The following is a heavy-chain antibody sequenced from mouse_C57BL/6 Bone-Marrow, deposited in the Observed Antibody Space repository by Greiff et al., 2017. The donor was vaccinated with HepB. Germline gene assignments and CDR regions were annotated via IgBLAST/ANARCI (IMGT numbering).Heavy chain of an antibody. V-gene: IGHV1-19*01. CDR3: ARRGDGSNRRDY. J-gene: IGHJ2*01. CDR1: GYTFTDYY. CDR2: INPYNGGT. Sequence: EVQLQQSGPVLVKPGASVKMSCKASGYTFTDYYMNWVKQSHGKSLEWIGVINPYNGGTSYNQKFKGKATLTVDKSSSTAYMELNSLTSEDSAVYYCARRGDGSNRRDYWGQGTTLTVSS. D-gene: IGHD2-5*01.